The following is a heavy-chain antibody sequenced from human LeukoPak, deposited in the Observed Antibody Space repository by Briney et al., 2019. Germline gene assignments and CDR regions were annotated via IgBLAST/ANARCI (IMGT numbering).Heavy chain of an antibody. Sequence: ASMNVACKASGYTFTGYYMHWVRQTPGQGLEWMGWINPNSGGTNYAQKFQGRVTMTRDTSISTAYMELSRLRSDDTAVYYCARCVGGPGDIVATAGDFDYWGQGTLVTVSS. CDR1: GYTFTGYY. D-gene: IGHD5-12*01. V-gene: IGHV1-2*02. J-gene: IGHJ4*02. CDR3: ARCVGGPGDIVATAGDFDY. CDR2: INPNSGGT.